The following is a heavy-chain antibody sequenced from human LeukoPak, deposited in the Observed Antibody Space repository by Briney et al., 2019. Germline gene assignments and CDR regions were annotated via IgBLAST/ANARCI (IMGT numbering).Heavy chain of an antibody. J-gene: IGHJ4*02. CDR3: ARGEVVVALAY. CDR1: GGSISSGDYY. CDR2: IYYSGST. D-gene: IGHD2-15*01. Sequence: PSETLSLTCTVSGGSISSGDYYWSWIRQPPGKGLEWIGYIYYSGSTYYNPSLKSRVTISVDTSKSQFSLKLSSVTAADTAVYYCARGEVVVALAYWSQGTLVTVSS. V-gene: IGHV4-30-4*08.